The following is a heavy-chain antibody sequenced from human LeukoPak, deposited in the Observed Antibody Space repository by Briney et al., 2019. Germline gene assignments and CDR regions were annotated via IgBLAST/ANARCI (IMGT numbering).Heavy chain of an antibody. V-gene: IGHV1-18*01. D-gene: IGHD3-22*01. CDR1: GFIFTSYG. J-gene: IGHJ3*02. CDR3: ARDVTPMIPGDAFDI. Sequence: ASVKVSCKASGFIFTSYGITWVRQAPGQGLEWMGWISANNGNTNYVQKFQGRVTMTTDTSTTTAYMELRSLGSDDTAVYYCARDVTPMIPGDAFDIWGQGTMVTVSS. CDR2: ISANNGNT.